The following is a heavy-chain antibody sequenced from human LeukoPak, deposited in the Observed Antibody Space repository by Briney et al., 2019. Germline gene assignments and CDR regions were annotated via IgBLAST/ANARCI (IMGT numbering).Heavy chain of an antibody. V-gene: IGHV3-9*01. D-gene: IGHD5-12*01. CDR1: GFTFDDYV. Sequence: GGSLRLSCAVSGFTFDDYVIHWVRQVPGKGLEWASGISWGSGNIGYADSVKGRFTISRDNAKNSLFLQMNSLAAEDTALYYCAKDRLATEYYYYYGLDVWGQGTTVTVSS. J-gene: IGHJ6*02. CDR2: ISWGSGNI. CDR3: AKDRLATEYYYYYGLDV.